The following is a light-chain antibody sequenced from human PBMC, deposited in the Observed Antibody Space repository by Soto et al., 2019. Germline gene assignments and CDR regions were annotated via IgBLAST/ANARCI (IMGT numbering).Light chain of an antibody. CDR3: QQYGSAPPT. CDR2: GAS. J-gene: IGKJ1*01. Sequence: EIVLTQSPGTLSLSPGERATLSCRASQSVNSNYLAWYRRKPGQAPSLLIYGASTRATGIPVRFSGSGSGTDFTLTITRLEPEDFAVYYCQQYGSAPPTFVQGTKVEIK. CDR1: QSVNSNY. V-gene: IGKV3-20*01.